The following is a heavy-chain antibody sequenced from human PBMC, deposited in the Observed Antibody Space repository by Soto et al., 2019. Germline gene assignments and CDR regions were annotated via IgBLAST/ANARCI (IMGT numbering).Heavy chain of an antibody. J-gene: IGHJ4*02. Sequence: VQVLESGGGLVQPGGSLRLSCAASGFTFSSYAMSWVRQAPGKGLEWVSTISGSGGSTYYADSVKGRFTISRDNSKNTRYLQMNSLRAEDTAVYYCAKDQYSGSPGKPDYWGQGTLVTVSS. V-gene: IGHV3-23*01. CDR1: GFTFSSYA. CDR3: AKDQYSGSPGKPDY. CDR2: ISGSGGST. D-gene: IGHD1-26*01.